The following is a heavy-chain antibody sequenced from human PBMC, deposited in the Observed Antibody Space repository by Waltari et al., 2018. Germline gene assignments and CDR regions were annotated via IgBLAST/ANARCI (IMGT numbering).Heavy chain of an antibody. J-gene: IGHJ4*02. CDR3: AAFGGGALDF. CDR2: IRHDGSNK. Sequence: QAQLVESGGGVVQPGGSLRLSCAASGFTFNNFAMHWVRQTPGKGLEWVAFIRHDGSNKNYVDSVRGRFTISRDNSKNMLYLQMNNLREEDTAVYSCAAFGGGALDFWGQGTPVTASS. CDR1: GFTFNNFA. V-gene: IGHV3-30*02. D-gene: IGHD3-10*01.